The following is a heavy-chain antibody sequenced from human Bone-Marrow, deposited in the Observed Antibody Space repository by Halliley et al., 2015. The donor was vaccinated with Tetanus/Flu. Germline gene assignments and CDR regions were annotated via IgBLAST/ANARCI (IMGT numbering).Heavy chain of an antibody. J-gene: IGHJ5*02. D-gene: IGHD4-4*01. V-gene: IGHV4-59*09. Sequence: GYVHYGGTPNYNPSLKVRVTISVDTSKNQLSLKLISVTAADTAVYYCARGNDMTTRAGWLDPWGQGALVTVSS. CDR3: ARGNDMTTRAGWLDP. CDR2: VHYGGTP.